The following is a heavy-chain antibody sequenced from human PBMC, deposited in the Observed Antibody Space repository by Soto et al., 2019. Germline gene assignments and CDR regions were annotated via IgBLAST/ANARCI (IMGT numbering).Heavy chain of an antibody. Sequence: GGSLRLSCAASGFTFSSYAMHWVRQAPGKGLEWVAVISYDGSNKYYADSVKGRFTISRDNSKNTLYLQMNSLRAEDTAVYYCAREHGSGNNYGMDVWGQGTTVTVSS. J-gene: IGHJ6*02. CDR2: ISYDGSNK. CDR3: AREHGSGNNYGMDV. CDR1: GFTFSSYA. V-gene: IGHV3-30-3*01. D-gene: IGHD3-10*01.